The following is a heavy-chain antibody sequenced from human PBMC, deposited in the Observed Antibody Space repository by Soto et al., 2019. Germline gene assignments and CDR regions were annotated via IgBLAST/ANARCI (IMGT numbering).Heavy chain of an antibody. J-gene: IGHJ6*02. CDR1: GGTFSSYA. V-gene: IGHV1-69*13. Sequence: SVEVSCNASGGTFSSYAISWVRQAPGQGLEWMGGIIPIFGTANYAQKFQGRVTITADESTSTAYMELSSLRSEDTAVYYCARPPYYYDSSGYYDYYYGMDVWGQGTTVTVSS. CDR2: IIPIFGTA. CDR3: ARPPYYYDSSGYYDYYYGMDV. D-gene: IGHD3-22*01.